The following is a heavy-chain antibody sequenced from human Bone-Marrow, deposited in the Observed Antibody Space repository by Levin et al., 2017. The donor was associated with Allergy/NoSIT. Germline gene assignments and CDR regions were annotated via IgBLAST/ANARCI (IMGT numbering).Heavy chain of an antibody. CDR2: ISAYNGNT. CDR1: GYTFTSYG. V-gene: IGHV1-18*01. J-gene: IGHJ4*02. Sequence: GESLKISCKASGYTFTSYGISWVRQAPGQGLEWMGWISAYNGNTNYAQKLQGRVTMTTDTSTSTAYMELRSLRSDDTAVYYCARDRLAAAAGDYWGQGTLVTVSS. D-gene: IGHD6-13*01. CDR3: ARDRLAAAAGDY.